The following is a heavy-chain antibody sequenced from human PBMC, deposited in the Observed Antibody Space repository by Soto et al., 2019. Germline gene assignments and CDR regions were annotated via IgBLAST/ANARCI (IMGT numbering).Heavy chain of an antibody. CDR2: ISSSSSTI. J-gene: IGHJ4*02. CDR1: GFTFSSYS. Sequence: EVQLVESGGGLVQPGGSLRLSCAASGFTFSSYSMNWVRQAPGKGLEWVSYISSSSSTIYYADSVKGRFTISIDNAKNSLYLQMNSLRAEDTAVYYCARDYYDSSGYSGEFDYWGQGTLVTVSS. D-gene: IGHD3-22*01. V-gene: IGHV3-48*01. CDR3: ARDYYDSSGYSGEFDY.